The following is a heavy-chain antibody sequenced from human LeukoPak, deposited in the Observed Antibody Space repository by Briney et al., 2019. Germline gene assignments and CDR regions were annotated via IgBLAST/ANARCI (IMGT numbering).Heavy chain of an antibody. CDR3: ARATFNYYDSSGYYNY. CDR1: RFTFSSYA. J-gene: IGHJ4*02. CDR2: ISSNGGST. Sequence: GGSLRLSCAASRFTFSSYAMHWVRQAPGKGLEYVSAISSNGGSTYYANSVKGRFTISRDNSKNTLYLQMGSLRAEDMAVYYCARATFNYYDSSGYYNYWGQGTLVTVSS. V-gene: IGHV3-64*01. D-gene: IGHD3-22*01.